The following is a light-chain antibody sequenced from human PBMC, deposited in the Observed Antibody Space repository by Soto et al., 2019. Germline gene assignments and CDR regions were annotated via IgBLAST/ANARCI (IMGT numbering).Light chain of an antibody. CDR3: QQYDNSPWT. CDR1: QSISAW. V-gene: IGKV1-5*03. Sequence: DIQMTQSPSTLSASVGDRGSIKCLASQSISAWLAWYQQKPGKAPRLLIYKASTLEIGVPSRFSGSGSGTDFTLTISRLEPEDFAVYSCQQYDNSPWTFGQGTKVDIK. CDR2: KAS. J-gene: IGKJ1*01.